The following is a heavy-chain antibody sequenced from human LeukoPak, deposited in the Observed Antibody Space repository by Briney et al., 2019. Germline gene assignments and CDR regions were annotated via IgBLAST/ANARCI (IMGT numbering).Heavy chain of an antibody. CDR1: GFSVSNNY. Sequence: GGSLRLSCVVSGFSVSNNYIIWVRQAPGNGLERVSVIYGDGRTSHSASVRGRFTISRDNSKNIVSLQMNNLRAEDTAVYYCARVRGLGVVSPYFAYWGQGPRVTVSS. CDR2: IYGDGRT. CDR3: ARVRGLGVVSPYFAY. V-gene: IGHV3-53*01. J-gene: IGHJ4*02. D-gene: IGHD3-3*01.